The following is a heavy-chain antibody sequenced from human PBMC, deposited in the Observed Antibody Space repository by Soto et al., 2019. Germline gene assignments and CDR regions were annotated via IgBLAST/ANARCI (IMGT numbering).Heavy chain of an antibody. D-gene: IGHD1-1*01. CDR2: IYWDDDK. CDR1: GFSLSTSGVG. CDR3: AHRREYTSYWNGGYLNY. Sequence: QITLKESGPTLVKPTQTLTLTCTFSGFSLSTSGVGVGWIRQPPGKALEWLVFIYWDDDKRYSPSLRSRLTITKHTSKYHVVLTMTSMDPVDTATYYCAHRREYTSYWNGGYLNYWGQGTLVNVSS. V-gene: IGHV2-5*02. J-gene: IGHJ4*02.